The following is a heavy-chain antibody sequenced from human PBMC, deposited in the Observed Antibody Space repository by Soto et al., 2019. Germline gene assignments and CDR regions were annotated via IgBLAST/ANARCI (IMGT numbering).Heavy chain of an antibody. D-gene: IGHD5-12*01. Sequence: QVQLVQSGAEVKKPGSSVKVSCKASGGTFSSYAISWVRQAPGQGLEWMGGIIPIFGTANYAQKFQGRVTITXXEXTXKAYMELSSLRSEDTAVYYCARARRIVATISDWFDPWGQGTLVTVSS. CDR1: GGTFSSYA. V-gene: IGHV1-69*05. J-gene: IGHJ5*02. CDR2: IIPIFGTA. CDR3: ARARRIVATISDWFDP.